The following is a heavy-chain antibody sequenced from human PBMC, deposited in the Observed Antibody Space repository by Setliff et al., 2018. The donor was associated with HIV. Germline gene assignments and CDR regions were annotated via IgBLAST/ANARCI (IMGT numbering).Heavy chain of an antibody. CDR1: GFTVRNTY. Sequence: GGSLRLSCAASGFTVRNTYMSWVRQAPGKGLEWVGFITIKAYGGTTEYAASVKGRFTISRDDSKNSLYLQMNSLKTEDTAVYYCARGRLLWSGSYYYYYMDVWGKGTTVTVSS. J-gene: IGHJ6*03. V-gene: IGHV3-72*01. CDR3: ARGRLLWSGSYYYYYMDV. D-gene: IGHD3-10*01. CDR2: ITIKAYGGTT.